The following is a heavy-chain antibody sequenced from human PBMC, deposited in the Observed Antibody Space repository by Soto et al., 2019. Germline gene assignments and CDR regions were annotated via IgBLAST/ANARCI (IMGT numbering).Heavy chain of an antibody. CDR3: ARDKGDYDRGLDY. D-gene: IGHD4-17*01. Sequence: PSETLSLTCTVSGSSINSSGYYWGWIRQPPGKGLEWIGSMFYGVSTYYNPSLKSRVTVSVDTSKNQFSLKLSSVTAADTAVYYCARDKGDYDRGLDYWGQGTLVTVSS. J-gene: IGHJ4*02. V-gene: IGHV4-39*07. CDR2: MFYGVST. CDR1: GSSINSSGYY.